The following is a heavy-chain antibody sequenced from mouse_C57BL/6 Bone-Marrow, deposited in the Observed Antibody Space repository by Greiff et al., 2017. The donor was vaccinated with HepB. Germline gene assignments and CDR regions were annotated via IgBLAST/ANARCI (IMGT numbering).Heavy chain of an antibody. CDR1: GYAFTNYL. CDR2: INPGSGGT. V-gene: IGHV1-54*01. Sequence: VQLQQSGAELVRPGTSVKVSCKASGYAFTNYLIEWVKQRPGQGLEWIGVINPGSGGTNYNEKFKGKATLTADKSSSTAYMQLSSLTSEDSAVYFCARTTTVPSMDYWGQGTSVTVSS. CDR3: ARTTTVPSMDY. J-gene: IGHJ4*01. D-gene: IGHD1-1*01.